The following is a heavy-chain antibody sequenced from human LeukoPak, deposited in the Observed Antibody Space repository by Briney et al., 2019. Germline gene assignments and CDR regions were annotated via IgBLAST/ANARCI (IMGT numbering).Heavy chain of an antibody. Sequence: ASVKVSCKASGYTFTSYYMHWVRQTPGQGLEWMRIINPSGGSTSYAQKFQGRVTITADKSTSTAYMELSSLRSEDTAVYYCARDGGHYDILTGYQYNWFDPWGQGTLVTVSS. D-gene: IGHD3-9*01. V-gene: IGHV1-46*01. CDR3: ARDGGHYDILTGYQYNWFDP. CDR2: INPSGGST. J-gene: IGHJ5*02. CDR1: GYTFTSYY.